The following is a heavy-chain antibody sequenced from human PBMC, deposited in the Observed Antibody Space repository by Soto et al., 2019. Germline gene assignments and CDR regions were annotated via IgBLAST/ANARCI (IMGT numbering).Heavy chain of an antibody. J-gene: IGHJ4*02. CDR2: IKNKANRYSS. Sequence: VQLVESGGGLVQPGGSLRLSFAAFGCIFSDHYMDWVRQAPGKGLAWVGRIKNKANRYSSEYAAPVKGRFTISRDDSKKTLYLQMNSLKLEDTAVYYCTRISLVGATMGRYFDYWGQGSLLTLSS. D-gene: IGHD1-26*01. CDR3: TRISLVGATMGRYFDY. CDR1: GCIFSDHY. V-gene: IGHV3-72*01.